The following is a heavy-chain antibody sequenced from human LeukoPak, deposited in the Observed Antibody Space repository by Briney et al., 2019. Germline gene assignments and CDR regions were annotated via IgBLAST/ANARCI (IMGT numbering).Heavy chain of an antibody. V-gene: IGHV3-15*01. CDR1: GFTFSNAW. CDR2: IKSKTDGGTT. CDR3: TTVHYDSSGYYRGFFDY. D-gene: IGHD3-22*01. J-gene: IGHJ4*02. Sequence: GGSLRLSCAASGFTFSNAWMSWVRQAPGKGLEWVGRIKSKTDGGTTDYAAPVKGRFTISRDDSKNTLYLQMNSLKTEDTAVYYCTTVHYDSSGYYRGFFDYWGQGALVTVSS.